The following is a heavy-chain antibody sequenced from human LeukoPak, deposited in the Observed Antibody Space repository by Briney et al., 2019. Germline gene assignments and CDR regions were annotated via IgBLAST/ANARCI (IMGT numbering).Heavy chain of an antibody. Sequence: SETLCLSCTVSGGSICSYYWSWVRQPPGQGLGWCGDIYYSGSANYNPSLKSRVTISVDTSKNQFSLKLSSVTAADTAVYYCARVEYYGSGSPGSYYYYGMDVWGQGTTVTVSS. CDR2: IYYSGSA. D-gene: IGHD3-10*01. V-gene: IGHV4-59*01. J-gene: IGHJ6*02. CDR1: GGSICSYY. CDR3: ARVEYYGSGSPGSYYYYGMDV.